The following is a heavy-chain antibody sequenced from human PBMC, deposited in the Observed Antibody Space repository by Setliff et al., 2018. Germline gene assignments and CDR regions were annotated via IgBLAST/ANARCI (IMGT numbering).Heavy chain of an antibody. Sequence: ASVKVSCKASGYSFTIYGISWVRQAPGQGLEWMGWINTNTGNPTYAQGFTGRFVFSLDTSVSTAYLQISSLKAEDTAIYYCARSSISCYYACNYNYMDVWGKGTTVTAP. D-gene: IGHD2-2*01. CDR3: ARSSISCYYACNYNYMDV. J-gene: IGHJ6*03. CDR1: GYSFTIYG. CDR2: INTNTGNP. V-gene: IGHV7-4-1*02.